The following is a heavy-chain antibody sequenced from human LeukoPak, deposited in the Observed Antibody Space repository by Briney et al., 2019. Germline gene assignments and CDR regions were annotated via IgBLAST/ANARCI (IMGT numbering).Heavy chain of an antibody. CDR3: ARVGGWYCSGTSCSHFDY. Sequence: ASVKVSCKVSGYTFTSYGISWVRQAPGQGLEWVGWISAYNGNTNYAQKLQGRVTMTTDTYTSTAYMELRSLRSDDTAVYYCARVGGWYCSGTSCSHFDYWGQGTLVTVSS. D-gene: IGHD2-2*01. J-gene: IGHJ4*02. CDR1: GYTFTSYG. CDR2: ISAYNGNT. V-gene: IGHV1-18*01.